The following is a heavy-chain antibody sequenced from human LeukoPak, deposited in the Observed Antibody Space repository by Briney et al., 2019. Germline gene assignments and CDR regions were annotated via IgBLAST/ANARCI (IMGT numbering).Heavy chain of an antibody. V-gene: IGHV1-24*01. CDR2: FDPEDSGP. J-gene: IGHJ6*03. CDR3: ATGRGDYYYFMDV. D-gene: IGHD3-10*01. Sequence: SVKVSCKISGHTLTDFPLHWVRQTPGKGLEWMGGFDPEDSGPIYAQNFQGRLTMTEDTSTDTFYMELSSLRSEDTALYFCATGRGDYYYFMDVWSKGTTVIVSS. CDR1: GHTLTDFP.